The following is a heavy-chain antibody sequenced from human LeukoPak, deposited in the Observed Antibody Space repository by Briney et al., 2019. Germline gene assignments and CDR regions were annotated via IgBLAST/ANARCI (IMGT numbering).Heavy chain of an antibody. J-gene: IGHJ4*02. CDR3: ARGGGEVDY. CDR2: ISSSSSYI. V-gene: IGHV3-21*01. CDR1: GFTFSSYS. Sequence: GGSLRLSCAASGFTFSSYSMNWVRQAPGKGLEWVSSISSSSSYIYYADSMKGRFTISRDNAKNSLYLQMNSLRAEDTAVFYCARGGGEVDYWGQGTLVTVSS. D-gene: IGHD3-16*01.